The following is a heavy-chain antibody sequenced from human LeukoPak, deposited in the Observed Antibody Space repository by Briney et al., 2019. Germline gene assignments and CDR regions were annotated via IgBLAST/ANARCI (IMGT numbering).Heavy chain of an antibody. V-gene: IGHV1-24*01. CDR1: GYTLTELS. D-gene: IGHD2-15*01. J-gene: IGHJ6*02. Sequence: ASVKVSCKVSGYTLTELSMHWVRRAPGKGLEWMGGFDPEDGETIYAQKFQGRVTMTEDTSTDTAYMELSSLRSEDTAVYYCTTALRRIPPPGGYGMDVWGQGTTVTVSS. CDR3: TTALRRIPPPGGYGMDV. CDR2: FDPEDGET.